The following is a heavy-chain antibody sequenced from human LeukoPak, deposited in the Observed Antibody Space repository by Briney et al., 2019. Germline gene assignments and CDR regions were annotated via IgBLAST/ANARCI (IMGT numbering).Heavy chain of an antibody. D-gene: IGHD3-10*01. CDR2: IYTSGSN. CDR3: ASVSLVRGAPDYYFDY. J-gene: IGHJ4*02. CDR1: GDSISNYY. V-gene: IGHV4-4*07. Sequence: SETLSLTCTVSGDSISNYYWSWIRQPAGKGLEWIGRIYTSGSNNYNPSLKSRVTMSVDTSKNQFSLKLSSVTAADTAVYYCASVSLVRGAPDYYFDYWGQGTLVTVSS.